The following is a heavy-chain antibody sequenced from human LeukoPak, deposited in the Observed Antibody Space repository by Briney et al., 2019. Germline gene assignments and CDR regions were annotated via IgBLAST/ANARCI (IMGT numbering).Heavy chain of an antibody. CDR2: ILYDGTYK. V-gene: IGHV3-30*18. J-gene: IGHJ4*02. CDR3: AKLACSSASCSDLDY. D-gene: IGHD2-2*01. CDR1: GLAFSTYG. Sequence: WRSLRLSCAASGLAFSTYGMHWVRQAPGKGLEWVAVILYDGTYKYYADSVKGRFTISRDNSKSTLYLQMNSLRPEDTAAYYCAKLACSSASCSDLDYWGQGTLVTVSS.